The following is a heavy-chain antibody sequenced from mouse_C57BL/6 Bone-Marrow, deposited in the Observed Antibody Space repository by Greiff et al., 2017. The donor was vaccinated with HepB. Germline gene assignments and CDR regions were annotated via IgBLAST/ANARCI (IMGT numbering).Heavy chain of an antibody. V-gene: IGHV1-80*01. Sequence: QVQLKESGAELVKPGASVKISCKASGYAFSSYWMNWVKQRPGKGLEWIGQIYPGDGDTNYNGKFKGKATLTADKSSSTAYMQLSSLTSEDSAVYFCARKGRDYYGSKVPYFDYWGQGTTLTVSS. D-gene: IGHD1-1*01. CDR3: ARKGRDYYGSKVPYFDY. CDR1: GYAFSSYW. J-gene: IGHJ2*01. CDR2: IYPGDGDT.